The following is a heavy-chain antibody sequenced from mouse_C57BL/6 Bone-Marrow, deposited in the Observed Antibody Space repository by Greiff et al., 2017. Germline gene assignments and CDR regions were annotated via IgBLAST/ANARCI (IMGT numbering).Heavy chain of an antibody. D-gene: IGHD1-1*01. Sequence: EVMLVESGGGLVKPGGSLKLSCAASGFTFSSYTMSWVRQTPEKRLEWVATISGGGGNTYYPDSVKGRFTISRDNAKNTLYLQMSSLRSEDTALYYCARLHYYGSSPWYFDVWGTGTTVTVSS. CDR3: ARLHYYGSSPWYFDV. CDR2: ISGGGGNT. J-gene: IGHJ1*03. V-gene: IGHV5-9*01. CDR1: GFTFSSYT.